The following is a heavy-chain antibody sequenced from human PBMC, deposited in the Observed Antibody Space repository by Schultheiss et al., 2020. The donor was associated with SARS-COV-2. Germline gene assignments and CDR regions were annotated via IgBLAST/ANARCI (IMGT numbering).Heavy chain of an antibody. CDR1: GFTFSSYW. Sequence: GGSLRLSCAASGFTFSSYWMSWVRQAPGKGLEWVANIKQDGSEKYYVDSVKGRFTISRDNAKNSLYLQMNSLRAEDTAVYYCARAAAELRLWIVVEPGLAYFDYWGQGTLVTVSS. V-gene: IGHV3-7*03. CDR2: IKQDGSEK. D-gene: IGHD3-22*01. J-gene: IGHJ4*02. CDR3: ARAAAELRLWIVVEPGLAYFDY.